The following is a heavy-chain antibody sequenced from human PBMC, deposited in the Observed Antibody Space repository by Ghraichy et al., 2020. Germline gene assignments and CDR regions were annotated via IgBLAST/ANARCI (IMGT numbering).Heavy chain of an antibody. CDR1: GGSISSSY. CDR3: ARNLCRGGNCRSADPYGMDV. J-gene: IGHJ6*02. Sequence: SETLSLTCTVSGGSISSSYWSWIRQPAGKGLEWIGRIYTNGATNYNPSLKSRVTMSVDTSKNQFSLKLSSVTAADTAVYYCARNLCRGGNCRSADPYGMDVWGQGTTVTVSS. D-gene: IGHD2-15*01. V-gene: IGHV4-4*07. CDR2: IYTNGAT.